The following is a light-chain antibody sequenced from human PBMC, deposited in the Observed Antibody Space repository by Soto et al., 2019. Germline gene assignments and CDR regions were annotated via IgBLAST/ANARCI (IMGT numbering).Light chain of an antibody. Sequence: DIQMTQSPSSLSASVGDRVTITCRASQSFSSYLNWYQQKPGKAPKLLIYAASSLQSGVPSRFSGSGSGTDFTLTISSLQPEDFATYYCQQCYSTLETFGRGTKVEIK. CDR3: QQCYSTLET. CDR2: AAS. V-gene: IGKV1-39*01. J-gene: IGKJ1*01. CDR1: QSFSSY.